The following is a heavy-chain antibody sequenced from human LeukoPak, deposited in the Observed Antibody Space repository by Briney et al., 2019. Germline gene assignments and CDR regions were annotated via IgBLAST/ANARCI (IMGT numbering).Heavy chain of an antibody. V-gene: IGHV4-38-2*01. CDR1: GYSISSGYY. Sequence: SETLSLTCAVSGYSISSGYYWGWIRQPPGNGLEWIGSIYHSGSTNYNPSPKSRVTILVDTSKNQFSLKVRSVTAADTAVYYCARQLNWIDPWGQGTLVTVSS. CDR3: ARQLNWIDP. D-gene: IGHD2-2*01. J-gene: IGHJ5*02. CDR2: IYHSGST.